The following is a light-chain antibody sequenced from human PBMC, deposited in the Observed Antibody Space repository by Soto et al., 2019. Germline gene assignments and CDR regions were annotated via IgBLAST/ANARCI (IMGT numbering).Light chain of an antibody. V-gene: IGKV3-15*01. CDR2: GAS. CDR3: QQYNNWPPMYT. Sequence: EIVMTQSPATLSVSPGERATLSCRASQSVSSNLAWYQQKPGQAPRLLIYGASTRATGIPARFSGSGSGTEFTLTVSSLQSENFAVYYCQQYNNWPPMYTISQGSKLEIK. J-gene: IGKJ2*01. CDR1: QSVSSN.